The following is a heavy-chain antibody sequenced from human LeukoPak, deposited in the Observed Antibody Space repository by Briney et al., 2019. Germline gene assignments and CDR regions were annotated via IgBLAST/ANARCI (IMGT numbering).Heavy chain of an antibody. J-gene: IGHJ4*02. Sequence: PGGSLRLSCAASGFTFSSYAMSWVRQAPGKGLQEVSAISGSGGSTYYADSVKGRFTISRDNSKNTLYLQMNSLRAEDTAVYYCARDRGPTTVVTRWKHLDYWGQGTLVTVSS. CDR2: ISGSGGST. D-gene: IGHD4-23*01. CDR3: ARDRGPTTVVTRWKHLDY. CDR1: GFTFSSYA. V-gene: IGHV3-23*01.